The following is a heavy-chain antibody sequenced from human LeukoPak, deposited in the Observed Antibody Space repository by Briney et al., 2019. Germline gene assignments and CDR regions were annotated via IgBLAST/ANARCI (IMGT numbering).Heavy chain of an antibody. V-gene: IGHV1-46*01. D-gene: IGHD6-19*01. CDR2: INPSGGST. CDR1: GYTLTSYY. J-gene: IGHJ6*02. CDR3: ARGGYSSGQRDYYGMDV. Sequence: ASVKVSCKASGYTLTSYYMHWVRQAPGQGLEWMGIINPSGGSTSYAQKFQGRVTMTRDTSTSTVYMELSSLRSEDTAVYYCARGGYSSGQRDYYGMDVWGQGTTVTVSS.